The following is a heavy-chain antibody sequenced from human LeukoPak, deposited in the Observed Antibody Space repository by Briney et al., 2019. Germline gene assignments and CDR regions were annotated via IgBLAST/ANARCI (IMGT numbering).Heavy chain of an antibody. J-gene: IGHJ5*02. Sequence: SETLSLTCTVSGGSISSYYWSWIRQPPGKGLEWIGYIYYSGSTNYNPSLKSRVTISVDTSKNQFSLKLSSVTAADTAVYYCARGQVTGWFDPWGQGTLVTVSS. CDR3: ARGQVTGWFDP. D-gene: IGHD2-21*02. CDR1: GGSISSYY. CDR2: IYYSGST. V-gene: IGHV4-59*01.